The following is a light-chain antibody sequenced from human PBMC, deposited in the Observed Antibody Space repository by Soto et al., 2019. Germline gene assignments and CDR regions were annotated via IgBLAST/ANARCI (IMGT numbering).Light chain of an antibody. CDR2: DAS. J-gene: IGKJ3*01. CDR1: QSISSW. V-gene: IGKV1-5*01. Sequence: DIQMTQSPSTLSASVGDRVTITCRASQSISSWLAWYQQKPGKAPKLLIYDASSLESGVPSRFSGSGSGTEFTLTISSLQHEVFASYYYQQYNSYVTFGPGTKLDIK. CDR3: QQYNSYVT.